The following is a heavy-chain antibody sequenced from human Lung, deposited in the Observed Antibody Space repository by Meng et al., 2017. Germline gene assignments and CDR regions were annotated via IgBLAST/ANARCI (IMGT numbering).Heavy chain of an antibody. D-gene: IGHD1-14*01. CDR3: ARGRRNEPLFDY. CDR2: LIAVFDKT. Sequence: QVQWVQSGAEVKKPGPSVKVACKPSGGIFSTHTFSWVRQAPGQGLEWMGGLIAVFDKTKAAPRFQDRVTFTADESTSTAYMELSSLTFDDTAVYFCARGRRNEPLFDYWGQGTLVTVSS. J-gene: IGHJ4*02. CDR1: GGIFSTHT. V-gene: IGHV1-69*13.